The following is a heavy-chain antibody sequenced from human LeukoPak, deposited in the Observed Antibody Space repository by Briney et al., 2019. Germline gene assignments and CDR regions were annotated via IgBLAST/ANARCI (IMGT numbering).Heavy chain of an antibody. Sequence: ASVKVSCKASGYTFTSYYMHWVRQAPGQGLEWMGIINPSGGSTSYAQKFQGRVTMTRDTSTSTVYMELSSLRSEDTAVYYCARERVAGRGYYYGMDVWGQGTTVTVS. CDR2: INPSGGST. CDR1: GYTFTSYY. D-gene: IGHD6-19*01. CDR3: ARERVAGRGYYYGMDV. V-gene: IGHV1-46*01. J-gene: IGHJ6*02.